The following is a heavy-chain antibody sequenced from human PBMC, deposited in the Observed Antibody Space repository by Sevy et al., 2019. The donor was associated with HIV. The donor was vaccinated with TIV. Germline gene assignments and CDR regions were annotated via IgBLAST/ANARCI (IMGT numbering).Heavy chain of an antibody. CDR1: GFTFSSYA. V-gene: IGHV3-30-3*01. CDR3: ARVGGDYVWGSYCV. J-gene: IGHJ4*02. D-gene: IGHD3-16*01. Sequence: GGSLRLSCAASGFTFSSYAMHWVRQAPGKGLEWVAVISYDGSNKYYADSVKGRFTISRDNSKNTLYLQMNSLRAEDTAVYYCARVGGDYVWGSYCVWGQGTLVTVSS. CDR2: ISYDGSNK.